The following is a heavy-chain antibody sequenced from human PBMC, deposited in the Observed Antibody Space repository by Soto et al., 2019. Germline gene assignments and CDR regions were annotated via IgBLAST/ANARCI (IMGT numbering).Heavy chain of an antibody. D-gene: IGHD3-3*01. Sequence: PGGSLRISCAASGFTFDDYAMHWVRQAPGKGLEWVSGISWNSGSIGYADSVKGRFTISRDNAKNSLYLQMNSLRAEDTALYYCAKDISFGVVISYGMDVWGQGTTVTVSS. CDR2: ISWNSGSI. CDR3: AKDISFGVVISYGMDV. V-gene: IGHV3-9*01. CDR1: GFTFDDYA. J-gene: IGHJ6*02.